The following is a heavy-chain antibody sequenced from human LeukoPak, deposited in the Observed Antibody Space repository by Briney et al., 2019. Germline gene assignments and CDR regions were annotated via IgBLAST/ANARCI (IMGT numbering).Heavy chain of an antibody. V-gene: IGHV4-34*01. J-gene: IGHJ5*02. D-gene: IGHD2-2*02. CDR1: GGSFSGYY. CDR3: AGNCSSTSCDSRNWFDP. Sequence: SETLSLTCAVYGGSFSGYYWSWIRQPPGKGLEWIGEINHSGSTNYNPSLKSRVTISVDTSKNQFSLELSSVTAADTAVYYCAGNCSSTSCDSRNWFDPWGQGTLVTVSS. CDR2: INHSGST.